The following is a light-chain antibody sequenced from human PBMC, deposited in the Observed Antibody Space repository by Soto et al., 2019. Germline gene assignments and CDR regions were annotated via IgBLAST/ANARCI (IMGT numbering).Light chain of an antibody. V-gene: IGKV1-39*01. Sequence: DIPMTQSPSSLSASVGDRVTITCRASQSISNYLNWYQQKPGKAPNLLIYAASRLQSGVPQRFSGSASGTDFTLTIRSLQPEDFATYYCQQSYSTPYTFGQGTKLEIK. CDR3: QQSYSTPYT. J-gene: IGKJ2*01. CDR1: QSISNY. CDR2: AAS.